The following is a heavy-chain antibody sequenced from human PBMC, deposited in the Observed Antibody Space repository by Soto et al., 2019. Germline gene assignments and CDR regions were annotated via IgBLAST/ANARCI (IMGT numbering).Heavy chain of an antibody. J-gene: IGHJ6*02. CDR2: INPSGGST. Sequence: ASVKVSCKASGYTFTSYYMHWVRQAPEQGLEWMGIINPSGGSTSYAQKFQGRVTMTRDTSTSTVYMELSSLRSEDTAVYYCARKNDYSNYARAGYYYGMDVWGQGTTVTVSS. CDR1: GYTFTSYY. V-gene: IGHV1-46*01. CDR3: ARKNDYSNYARAGYYYGMDV. D-gene: IGHD4-4*01.